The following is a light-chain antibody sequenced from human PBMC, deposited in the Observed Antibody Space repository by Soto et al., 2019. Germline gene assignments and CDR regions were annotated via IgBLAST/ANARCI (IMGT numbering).Light chain of an antibody. V-gene: IGKV1-5*03. CDR1: QLSSSW. CDR2: KAS. Sequence: DIQMTQSPSTLSPSVCDTVTITCRASQLSSSWLAWYQQKPGKAPKLLIYKASMLERGVPSRFSGSESGTEFTLTITSLQADDFATYYCQQYDKYLTFGQGTKVDIK. CDR3: QQYDKYLT. J-gene: IGKJ1*01.